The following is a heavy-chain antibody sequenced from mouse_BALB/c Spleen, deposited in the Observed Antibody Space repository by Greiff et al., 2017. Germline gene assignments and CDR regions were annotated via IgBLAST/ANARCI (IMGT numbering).Heavy chain of an antibody. CDR2: ISTYYGDA. J-gene: IGHJ2*01. V-gene: IGHV1S137*01. D-gene: IGHD2-2*01. CDR1: GYTFTDYA. Sequence: VQLVESGAELVRPGVSVKISCKGSGYTFTDYAMHWVKQSHAKSLEWIGVISTYYGDASYNQKFKGKATMTVDKSSSTAYMELARLTSEDSAIYYCARGGNGYDVFDYWGQGTTLTVSS. CDR3: ARGGNGYDVFDY.